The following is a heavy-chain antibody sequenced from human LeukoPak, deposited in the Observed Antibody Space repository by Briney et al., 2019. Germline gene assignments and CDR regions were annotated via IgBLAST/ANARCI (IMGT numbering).Heavy chain of an antibody. CDR2: INHSGST. CDR3: ARQTGYSSGWYLYFDY. D-gene: IGHD6-19*01. CDR1: GGSFSGYY. Sequence: SETLSLTCAVYGGSFSGYYWSWIRQPPGKGLEWIGEINHSGSTNYNPSLKSRVTISVDKSKNQFSLKLSSVTAADTAVYYCARQTGYSSGWYLYFDYWGQGTLVTVSS. J-gene: IGHJ4*02. V-gene: IGHV4-34*01.